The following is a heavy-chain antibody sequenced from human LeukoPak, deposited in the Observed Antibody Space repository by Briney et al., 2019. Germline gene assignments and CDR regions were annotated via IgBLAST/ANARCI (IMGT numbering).Heavy chain of an antibody. CDR2: INHSGST. J-gene: IGHJ4*02. CDR1: GGPFSGYY. D-gene: IGHD2-2*01. Sequence: SETLSLTCAVYGGPFSGYYWSWIRQPPGKGLEWIGEINHSGSTNYNPSLKSRVTISVDTSKNQFSLKLSSVTAADTAVYYCASVEEVPAAMFDWGQGTLVTVSS. V-gene: IGHV4-34*01. CDR3: ASVEEVPAAMFD.